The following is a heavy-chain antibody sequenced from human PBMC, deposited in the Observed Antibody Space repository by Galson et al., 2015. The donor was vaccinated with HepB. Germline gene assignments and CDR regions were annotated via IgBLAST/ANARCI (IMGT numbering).Heavy chain of an antibody. CDR1: GFTFSSYW. V-gene: IGHV3-7*03. CDR3: ATNWEPGRMAFDI. J-gene: IGHJ3*02. CDR2: IKQDGSEK. Sequence: SLRLSCAASGFTFSSYWMSWVRQAPGKGLEWVANIKQDGSEKYYVDSVKGRFTISRDIAKNSLYLQMNSLRAEDTAVYYCATNWEPGRMAFDIWGQGTMVTVSS. D-gene: IGHD1-1*01.